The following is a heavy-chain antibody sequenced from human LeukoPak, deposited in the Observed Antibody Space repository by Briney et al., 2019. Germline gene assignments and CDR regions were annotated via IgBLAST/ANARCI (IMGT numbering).Heavy chain of an antibody. CDR1: GFTFSNAW. J-gene: IGHJ4*02. CDR2: IKSKTDGGTT. Sequence: GGSLRLSCAASGFTFSNAWMSWVRQAPGKGLEWVGRIKSKTDGGTTDYAAPVKGRFTISRDDSKNTLYLQMNSLKTEDTAVYYCTTLRGIQLWLGSYWGQGTLVTVSS. CDR3: TTLRGIQLWLGSY. V-gene: IGHV3-15*01. D-gene: IGHD5-18*01.